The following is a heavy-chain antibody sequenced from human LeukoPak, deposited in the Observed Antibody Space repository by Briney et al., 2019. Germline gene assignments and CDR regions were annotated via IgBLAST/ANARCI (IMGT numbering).Heavy chain of an antibody. J-gene: IGHJ4*02. Sequence: GASVKVSCKASGYTFTSYGISRVRQAPGQGLGWMGWISAYNGNTNYAQKLQGRVTMTTDTSTSTAYMELRSLRSDDTAVYYCAKGGSSWYVGRFDYWGQGTLVTVSS. CDR1: GYTFTSYG. CDR3: AKGGSSWYVGRFDY. D-gene: IGHD6-13*01. CDR2: ISAYNGNT. V-gene: IGHV1-18*01.